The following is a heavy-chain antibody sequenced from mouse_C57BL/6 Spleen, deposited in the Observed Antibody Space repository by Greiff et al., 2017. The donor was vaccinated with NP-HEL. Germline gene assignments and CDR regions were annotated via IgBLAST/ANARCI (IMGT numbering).Heavy chain of an antibody. D-gene: IGHD4-1*01. CDR3: ARSGGPFNRRTFDY. V-gene: IGHV1-75*01. CDR2: IFPGSGST. CDR1: GYTFTDYY. Sequence: VQLQESGPELVKPGASVKISCKASGYTFTDYYINWVKQRPGQGLEWIGWIFPGSGSTYYNEKFKGKATLTVDKSSSTAYMLLSSLTSEDSAVYFCARSGGPFNRRTFDYWGQGTTLTVSS. J-gene: IGHJ2*01.